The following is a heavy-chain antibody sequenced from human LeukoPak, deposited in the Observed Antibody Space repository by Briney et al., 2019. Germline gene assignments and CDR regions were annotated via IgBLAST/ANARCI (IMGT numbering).Heavy chain of an antibody. J-gene: IGHJ4*02. Sequence: PGGSLRLSCAASGFTFSSYSMNWVRQAPGKGLEWVANIKQDGSEKYYVESVKGRFTISRDNAKNLLYLQMNSLRVEDTAVYYCARRSGLEYWGQGTLVTVSS. CDR1: GFTFSSYS. CDR2: IKQDGSEK. CDR3: ARRSGLEY. V-gene: IGHV3-7*01. D-gene: IGHD1-26*01.